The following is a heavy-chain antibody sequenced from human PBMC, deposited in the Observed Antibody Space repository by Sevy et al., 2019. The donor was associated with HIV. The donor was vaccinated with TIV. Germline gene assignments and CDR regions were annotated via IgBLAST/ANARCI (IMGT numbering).Heavy chain of an antibody. J-gene: IGHJ4*02. CDR2: TRNDGSTK. Sequence: GGSLRLSCAASGFTFNVYGMHWVRQAPGKGLQWVAFTRNDGSTKYYADSVKGRFTISRDNSKNTLYLQMNSLRGEDTAMYYCAKDLPERYSTSSGDFDYWGQGSLVTVSS. CDR3: AKDLPERYSTSSGDFDY. CDR1: GFTFNVYG. V-gene: IGHV3-30*02. D-gene: IGHD6-6*01.